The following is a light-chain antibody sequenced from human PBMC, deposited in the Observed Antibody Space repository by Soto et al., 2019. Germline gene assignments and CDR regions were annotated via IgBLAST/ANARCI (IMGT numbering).Light chain of an antibody. J-gene: IGKJ5*01. CDR2: DAS. V-gene: IGKV3-11*01. Sequence: EIVLTQSPATLSLSPGERATLSCRASQSIAIYLAWYQQKPGQAPRLLIYDASNRAPGVPARFSGSGSGTDCSPTISRLEPADFAVFYCQQRFGWPPITFGQGARL. CDR3: QQRFGWPPIT. CDR1: QSIAIY.